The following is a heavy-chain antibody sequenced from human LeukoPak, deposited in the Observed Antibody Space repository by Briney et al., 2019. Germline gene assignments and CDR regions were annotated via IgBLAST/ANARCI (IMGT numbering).Heavy chain of an antibody. J-gene: IGHJ5*02. CDR2: ISWNSGTI. CDR1: GFTFDDYA. Sequence: PGGSLRLTCAASGFTFDDYAMHWVRQAPGRGLEWVSGISWNSGTIGYADSVKGRFTISRDNAKNSLYLQMNSLRAEDTAFYYCAKDHYSNYDCWFDPWGQGTLVTVSS. V-gene: IGHV3-9*01. CDR3: AKDHYSNYDCWFDP. D-gene: IGHD4-11*01.